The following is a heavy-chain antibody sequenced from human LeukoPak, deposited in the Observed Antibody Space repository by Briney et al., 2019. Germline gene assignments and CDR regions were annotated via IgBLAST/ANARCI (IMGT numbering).Heavy chain of an antibody. V-gene: IGHV4-4*07. J-gene: IGHJ4*02. CDR3: ARGEHSVDS. CDR1: GGAIRSHY. D-gene: IGHD1/OR15-1a*01. Sequence: SETLSLTCTVAGGAIRSHYWNWIRQPAGKGREWIGRIYSSGYTNDNPFLKSRITMSVDMSKNQFSLRVNSVTAADTAVYYCARGEHSVDSWGQGMLVTVSS. CDR2: IYSSGYT.